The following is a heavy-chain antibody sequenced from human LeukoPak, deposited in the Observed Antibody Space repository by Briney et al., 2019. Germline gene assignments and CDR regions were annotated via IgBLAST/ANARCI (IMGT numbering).Heavy chain of an antibody. J-gene: IGHJ4*02. V-gene: IGHV1-46*01. Sequence: ASVKVSCKASGYTFISYYMHWVRQAPGQGLEWMGIINPSGGSTNYIQKFQGRLTMTRDTSTSTVYMELSSLRSEDTAMYYCARNGDYGSDAGDYWGQGTLVTVSS. CDR2: INPSGGST. D-gene: IGHD4-17*01. CDR1: GYTFISYY. CDR3: ARNGDYGSDAGDY.